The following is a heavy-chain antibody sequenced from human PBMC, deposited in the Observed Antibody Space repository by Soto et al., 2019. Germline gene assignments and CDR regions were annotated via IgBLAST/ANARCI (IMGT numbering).Heavy chain of an antibody. Sequence: ASVKVACKASWYTFSSYARHWVRQAPGQRLEWMGWINAGNGNTKYSQKFQGRVTITRDTSASTAYMELSSLRSEDTAVYYCARGGPPIDYWGQGTLVTVSS. D-gene: IGHD3-10*01. CDR2: INAGNGNT. V-gene: IGHV1-3*01. CDR1: WYTFSSYA. CDR3: ARGGPPIDY. J-gene: IGHJ4*02.